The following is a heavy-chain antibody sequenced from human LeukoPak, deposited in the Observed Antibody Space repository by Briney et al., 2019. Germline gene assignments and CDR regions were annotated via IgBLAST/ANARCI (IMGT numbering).Heavy chain of an antibody. CDR3: AREKYYYYGSGSFSYFDY. V-gene: IGHV1-69*13. CDR1: GGTFSSYA. D-gene: IGHD3-10*01. J-gene: IGHJ4*02. CDR2: IIPIFGTA. Sequence: SVKVSCKASGGTFSSYAISWVRQAPGQGLEWMGGIIPIFGTANYAQKFQGRVTITADESMSTAYMELSSLRSEDTAVYYCAREKYYYYGSGSFSYFDYWGQGTLVTVSS.